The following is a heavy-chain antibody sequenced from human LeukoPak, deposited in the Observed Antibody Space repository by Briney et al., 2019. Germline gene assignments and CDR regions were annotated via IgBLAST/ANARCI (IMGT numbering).Heavy chain of an antibody. V-gene: IGHV5-51*01. Sequence: GESLKISCKGSGYRFTSYWIGWVRQMPGKGLEWMWIIYPGDSDTRYSPSFQGQVTILSDKSISTAYLQWSSLKASDTAMYYCARLDIVVVPAADDAFDIWGQGTMVTVSS. CDR3: ARLDIVVVPAADDAFDI. D-gene: IGHD2-2*03. CDR1: GYRFTSYW. CDR2: IYPGDSDT. J-gene: IGHJ3*02.